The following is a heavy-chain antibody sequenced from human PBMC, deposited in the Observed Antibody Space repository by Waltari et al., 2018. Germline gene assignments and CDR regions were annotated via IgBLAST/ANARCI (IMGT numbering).Heavy chain of an antibody. V-gene: IGHV4-39*01. Sequence: QLQLQESGPTLVKPSETLSLTCTVSGGSISRSSHYWGWIRQSPGKGLEWIGSIYYSGTTYYNPTLESRVTISGDTSKNQFSLKLSSVTAADTAVYYCVRHWKRNGYRFDPWGQGTLVTVSS. D-gene: IGHD5-12*01. CDR3: VRHWKRNGYRFDP. CDR1: GGSISRSSHY. J-gene: IGHJ5*02. CDR2: IYYSGTT.